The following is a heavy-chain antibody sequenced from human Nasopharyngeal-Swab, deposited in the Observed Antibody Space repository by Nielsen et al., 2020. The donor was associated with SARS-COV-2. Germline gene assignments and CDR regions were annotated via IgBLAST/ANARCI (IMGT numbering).Heavy chain of an antibody. V-gene: IGHV1-46*01. CDR2: INPSGGST. D-gene: IGHD5-12*01. Sequence: ASVKVSCKASGYTFTSYYMHWVRQAPGQGLEWMRIINPSGGSTSYAQKFQGRVTMTRDTSTSTVYMELSSLRSEDTAVYYCARPRDGGFEISPPNYWGQGTLVTVSS. CDR3: ARPRDGGFEISPPNY. CDR1: GYTFTSYY. J-gene: IGHJ4*02.